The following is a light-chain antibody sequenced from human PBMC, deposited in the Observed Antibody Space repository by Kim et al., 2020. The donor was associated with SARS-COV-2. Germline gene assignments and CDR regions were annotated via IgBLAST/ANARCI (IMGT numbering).Light chain of an antibody. CDR1: QSIGKY. Sequence: AAVGDRVTITCQASQSIGKYLYWYQQEAGTAPNLLIYAVSILQSGVSTRFSGNGSGTDFTLPIYSLQPNDLATYYCQQSYTTTGTFGQGTRLEFK. CDR3: QQSYTTTGT. V-gene: IGKV1-39*01. J-gene: IGKJ5*01. CDR2: AVS.